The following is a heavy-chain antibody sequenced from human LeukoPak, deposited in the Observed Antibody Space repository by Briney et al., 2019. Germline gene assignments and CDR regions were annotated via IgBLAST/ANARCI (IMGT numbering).Heavy chain of an antibody. V-gene: IGHV3-30*18. CDR1: GFMFTNCA. J-gene: IGHJ6*02. Sequence: GSSLRLSCAASGFMFTNCAFHWVRQAPGKGPEWVATVSYDGKYEFYSDSVKGRFSISRNDSDNTVYLQMNSLRPEDSAVFYCAKVRGPLYYYAIDAWGQGTKVTVPS. CDR2: VSYDGKYE. CDR3: AKVRGPLYYYAIDA. D-gene: IGHD1-14*01.